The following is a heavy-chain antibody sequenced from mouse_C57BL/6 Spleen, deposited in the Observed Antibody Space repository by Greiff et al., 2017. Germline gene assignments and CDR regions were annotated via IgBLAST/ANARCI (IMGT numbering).Heavy chain of an antibody. CDR3: ARGYGYA. CDR1: GFTFSDYG. V-gene: IGHV5-17*01. D-gene: IGHD2-14*01. Sequence: EVQVVESGGGLVKPGGSLKLSCAASGFTFSDYGMHWVRQAPEKGLEWVAYISTGSSTIYYADTLKGRFTISRDNAKNTPFLQMTSLRSEDTAMYYCARGYGYAWGTGTTVTVSS. CDR2: ISTGSSTI. J-gene: IGHJ1*03.